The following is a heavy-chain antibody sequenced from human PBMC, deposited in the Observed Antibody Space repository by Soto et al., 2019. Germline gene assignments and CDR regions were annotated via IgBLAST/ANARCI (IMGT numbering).Heavy chain of an antibody. V-gene: IGHV3-33*01. CDR2: IWYDGSNK. D-gene: IGHD5-12*01. CDR3: ERDRRLRAFDY. CDR1: GFTFSSYG. Sequence: GGSLRLSCAASGFTFSSYGMHWVRQAPGEGLEWVAVIWYDGSNKYYADSVKGRFTISRDNSKNTLYLQMNSLRAEDTAVYYCERDRRLRAFDYWGQGTLVTVSS. J-gene: IGHJ4*02.